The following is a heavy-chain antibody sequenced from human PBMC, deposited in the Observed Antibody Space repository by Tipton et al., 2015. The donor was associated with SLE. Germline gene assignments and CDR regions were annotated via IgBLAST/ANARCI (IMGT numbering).Heavy chain of an antibody. CDR1: GFTFSSYE. J-gene: IGHJ6*03. Sequence: SLRLSCAASGFTFSSYEMNWVRQAPGKGLEWVSIIYTSGSPYYADSVKGRFTISRDNSKNTLYLQMSSLRAEDTAVYYCVKGGRAYSSSSTPSYYYYYYMDVWGKGTTVTVSS. CDR3: VKGGRAYSSSSTPSYYYYYYMDV. D-gene: IGHD6-6*01. V-gene: IGHV3-NL1*01. CDR2: IYTSGSP.